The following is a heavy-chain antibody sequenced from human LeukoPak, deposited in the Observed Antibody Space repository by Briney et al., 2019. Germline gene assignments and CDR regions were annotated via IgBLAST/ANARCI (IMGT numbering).Heavy chain of an antibody. J-gene: IGHJ4*02. CDR3: AKAAAGTGEGNYFDY. CDR2: ISWNSGSI. V-gene: IGHV3-9*01. D-gene: IGHD6-13*01. CDR1: GFTFDDYA. Sequence: GRPLRLSCAASGFTFDDYAMHWVRQAPGKGLEWVSGISWNSGSIGYADSVKGRFTISRDNAKNSLYLQMNSLRAEDTALYYCAKAAAGTGEGNYFDYWGQGTLVTVSS.